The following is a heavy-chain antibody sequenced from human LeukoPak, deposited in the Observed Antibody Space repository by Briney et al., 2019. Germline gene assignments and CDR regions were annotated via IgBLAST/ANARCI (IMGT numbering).Heavy chain of an antibody. J-gene: IGHJ4*02. CDR1: GYTFTGYY. Sequence: GASVKVSCKASGYTFTGYYMHWVRQAPGQGLEWMGWINPNSGGTNYAQKFQGRVTMTRDTSISTAYMELSRLRSDDTAVYYCARNLYCSSTSYYGFDYWGQGTLVTVSS. CDR2: INPNSGGT. V-gene: IGHV1-2*02. D-gene: IGHD2-2*01. CDR3: ARNLYCSSTSYYGFDY.